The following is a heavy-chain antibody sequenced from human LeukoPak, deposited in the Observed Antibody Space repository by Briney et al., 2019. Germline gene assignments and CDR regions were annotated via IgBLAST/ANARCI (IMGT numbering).Heavy chain of an antibody. D-gene: IGHD6-13*01. Sequence: SETLSLTCTVCGGSISFYYASCIRQPPGKGLEWLGYIYDSGSTNYNPSLKSRVTLLVDTSKNQFSLTLRSVTAADAAVYYYGRHSRFHQLGSIDSWGQGALVTVSS. J-gene: IGHJ4*02. CDR3: GRHSRFHQLGSIDS. V-gene: IGHV4-59*08. CDR2: IYDSGST. CDR1: GGSISFYY.